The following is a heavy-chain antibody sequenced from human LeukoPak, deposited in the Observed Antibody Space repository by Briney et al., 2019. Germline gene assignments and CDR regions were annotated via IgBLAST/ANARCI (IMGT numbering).Heavy chain of an antibody. CDR1: GFTVSSYG. CDR2: IWYDGSNK. V-gene: IGHV3-33*01. J-gene: IGHJ6*02. D-gene: IGHD6-13*01. CDR3: ARDGRGISAAGSPYGMDV. Sequence: GRSLRLSCAASGFTVSSYGIRSVSLAPGNWLGWVAVIWYDGSNKYYADAVKGRFNISRDNSKNTLYLQMNSLRAEDTAVYYCARDGRGISAAGSPYGMDVWGQGTTVTVSS.